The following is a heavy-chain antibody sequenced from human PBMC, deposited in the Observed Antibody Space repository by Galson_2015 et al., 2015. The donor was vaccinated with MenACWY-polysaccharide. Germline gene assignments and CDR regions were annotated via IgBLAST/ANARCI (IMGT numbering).Heavy chain of an antibody. CDR2: ISGSGAST. Sequence: SLRLSCAASGFTFNSYTMSWVRQAPGKGLEWVSAISGSGASTYYADSVKGRFTISRDNSKNTLYLQMNSLRAEDTAVYYCANPGLSSGRTSDLGYRGQGTLVPGSS. V-gene: IGHV3-23*01. J-gene: IGHJ4*02. D-gene: IGHD1-14*01. CDR3: ANPGLSSGRTSDLGY. CDR1: GFTFNSYT.